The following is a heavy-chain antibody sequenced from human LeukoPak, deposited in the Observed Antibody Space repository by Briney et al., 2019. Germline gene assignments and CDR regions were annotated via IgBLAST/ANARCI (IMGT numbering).Heavy chain of an antibody. Sequence: PGGSLRLSCAASGFTFSSYGMNWVRQAPGKGLDWVSYVSSSGSTIHYADSVKGRFTISRDNSKNTLYLQMNSLRAEDTAVYYCAKLPNVDFWSGPIVDYWGQGTLVTVSS. J-gene: IGHJ4*02. CDR2: VSSSGSTI. CDR3: AKLPNVDFWSGPIVDY. CDR1: GFTFSSYG. D-gene: IGHD3-3*01. V-gene: IGHV3-48*01.